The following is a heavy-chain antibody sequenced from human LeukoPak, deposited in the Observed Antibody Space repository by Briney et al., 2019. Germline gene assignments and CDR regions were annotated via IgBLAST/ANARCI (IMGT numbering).Heavy chain of an antibody. CDR2: IIPIFGTA. J-gene: IGHJ4*02. CDR1: GGTFSSYA. CDR3: ATTNYYDSSGYFVQWEPRPASFDY. V-gene: IGHV1-69*13. D-gene: IGHD3-22*01. Sequence: GASVKVSCKASGGTFSSYAISWVRQAPGQGLEWMGGIIPIFGTANYAQKFQGRVTITADESTSTAYMELSSLRSDDTAVYYCATTNYYDSSGYFVQWEPRPASFDYWGQGTLVTVSS.